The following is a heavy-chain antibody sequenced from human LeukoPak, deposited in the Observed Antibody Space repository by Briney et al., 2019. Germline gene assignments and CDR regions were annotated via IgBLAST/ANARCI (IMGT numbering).Heavy chain of an antibody. Sequence: GGSLRLSCAASGFTFSSYSMNWVRQAPGKGLEWVSYISSSSTIYYADSVKGRFTISRDNAKNSLYLQMNSLRAEDTAVYYCAREPYSSGWYDSGSYFDYWGQGTLVTVSS. D-gene: IGHD6-19*01. V-gene: IGHV3-48*01. CDR3: AREPYSSGWYDSGSYFDY. CDR1: GFTFSSYS. CDR2: ISSSSTI. J-gene: IGHJ4*02.